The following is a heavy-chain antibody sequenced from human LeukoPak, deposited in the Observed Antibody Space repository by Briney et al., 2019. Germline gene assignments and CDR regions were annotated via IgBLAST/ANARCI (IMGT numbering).Heavy chain of an antibody. Sequence: PGRSLRLSCAASGFTFSSYGMHWVRQAPGKGLEWVAVIWYDGSNEYYADSVKGRFTISRDKSTKTLYLQMNSLRAEDTAVYYCARGEYYGSGSYMDYWGQGTLVTVSS. CDR2: IWYDGSNE. CDR3: ARGEYYGSGSYMDY. J-gene: IGHJ4*02. D-gene: IGHD3-10*01. V-gene: IGHV3-33*01. CDR1: GFTFSSYG.